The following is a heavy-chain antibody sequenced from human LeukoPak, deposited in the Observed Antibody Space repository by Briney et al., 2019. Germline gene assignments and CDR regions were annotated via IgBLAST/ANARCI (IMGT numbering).Heavy chain of an antibody. V-gene: IGHV4-34*01. CDR3: ARSGPRGGSYRIGAFDI. CDR2: INHSGST. D-gene: IGHD1-26*01. J-gene: IGHJ3*02. Sequence: PSETLSLTCAVYGGSFSGYYWSWIRQPPGKGLEWIGEINHSGSTNYNPSLKSRVTISVDTSKNQFSLKLSSVTAADTAVYYCARSGPRGGSYRIGAFDIWGQGTMVTVSS. CDR1: GGSFSGYY.